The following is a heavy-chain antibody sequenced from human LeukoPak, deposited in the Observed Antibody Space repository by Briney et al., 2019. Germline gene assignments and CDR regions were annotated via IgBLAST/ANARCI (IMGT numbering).Heavy chain of an antibody. CDR1: GFTFSDHY. D-gene: IGHD4-23*01. Sequence: GGSLRLSCAASGFTFSDHYMDWVRQAPGKGLEWVSYISSSSSSIYYADSVKGRFTISRDNAKNSVYLQMNSLRAEDTAVYYCASLSLRWSDYWGQGTLVTVSS. CDR2: ISSSSSSI. V-gene: IGHV3-11*04. J-gene: IGHJ4*02. CDR3: ASLSLRWSDY.